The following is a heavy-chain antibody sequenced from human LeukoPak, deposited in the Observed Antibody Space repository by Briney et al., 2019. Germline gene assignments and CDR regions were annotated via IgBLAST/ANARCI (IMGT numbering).Heavy chain of an antibody. CDR3: AGGGYSFDY. J-gene: IGHJ4*02. Sequence: GGSLRLSCVASGFTFTQYWMTWVRQAPGTGLEWVARLHPDGSERNYVGSVEGRFTVFGDNAKRSLFLQMHSLRVEDTAVYYCAGGGYSFDYLGQGTLVTVPS. V-gene: IGHV3-7*01. CDR1: GFTFTQYW. D-gene: IGHD5-12*01. CDR2: LHPDGSER.